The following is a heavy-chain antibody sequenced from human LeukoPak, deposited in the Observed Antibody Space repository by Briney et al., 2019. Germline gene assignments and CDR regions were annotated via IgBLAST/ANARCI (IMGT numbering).Heavy chain of an antibody. CDR1: GFTFSGYW. J-gene: IGHJ4*02. V-gene: IGHV3-7*03. CDR2: IIEDGALR. D-gene: IGHD3-10*01. Sequence: GGSLRLSCAASGFTFSGYWMTWVRQAPGKGLEWVANIIEDGALRYYVDSVKGRFTISRDNSKNTLYLQMNSLRAEDTAVYYCAKTKSMVVRGVHFDYWGQGILVTVSS. CDR3: AKTKSMVVRGVHFDY.